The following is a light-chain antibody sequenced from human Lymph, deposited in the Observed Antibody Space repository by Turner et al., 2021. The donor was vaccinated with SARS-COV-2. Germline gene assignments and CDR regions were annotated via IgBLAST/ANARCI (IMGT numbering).Light chain of an antibody. CDR3: LQYDNLYT. J-gene: IGKJ4*02. V-gene: IGKV1-33*01. CDR1: QDIKKF. CDR2: YTA. Sequence: DPQMTQSPSSLSASLGGKVTITCKASQDIKKFIGWYQDKPGKGTRLFIHYTATVQPGIPSRISGSGSGRDYSFSSSNLEPEDIATYYCLQYDNLYTFGGGTKLEIK.